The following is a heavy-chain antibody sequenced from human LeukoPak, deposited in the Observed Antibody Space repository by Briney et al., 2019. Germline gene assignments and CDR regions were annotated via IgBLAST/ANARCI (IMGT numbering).Heavy chain of an antibody. CDR3: ATEYYYDSSGYYYGDY. V-gene: IGHV1-46*01. J-gene: IGHJ4*02. Sequence: ASVKVSCKASGYTFTSYYMHWVRQAPGQGLEWMGIVNPSGGSTSYAQKFQGRVTMTRDTSTSTVYMELSGLRSEDTAVYYCATEYYYDSSGYYYGDYWGQGTLVTVSS. CDR2: VNPSGGST. D-gene: IGHD3-22*01. CDR1: GYTFTSYY.